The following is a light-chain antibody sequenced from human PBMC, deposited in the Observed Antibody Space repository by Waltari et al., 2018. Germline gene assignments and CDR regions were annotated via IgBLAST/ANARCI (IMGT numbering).Light chain of an antibody. Sequence: QSVLTQPPSVSGAPGQRVTISCTGSTSNIAAVHDVHRYQHLPGTAPNLLIYGNKNRPSGVPDRFSGSKSGTSASLAITGLQAEDEADYYCQSYDSSLSGYVFGTGTKVTVL. V-gene: IGLV1-40*01. CDR2: GNK. CDR3: QSYDSSLSGYV. J-gene: IGLJ1*01. CDR1: TSNIAAVHD.